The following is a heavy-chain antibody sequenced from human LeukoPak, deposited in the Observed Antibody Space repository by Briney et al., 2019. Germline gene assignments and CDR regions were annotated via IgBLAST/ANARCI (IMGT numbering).Heavy chain of an antibody. CDR3: AGPVVPAAISYFDL. D-gene: IGHD2-2*01. Sequence: SETLSLTCAVYGGSFSGYYWSWIRQPPGKGLEWIGEINHSGSTNYNPSPKSRVTISVDTSKNQFSLKLRSVTAADTAVYYCAGPVVPAAISYFDLWGRGTLVTVSS. V-gene: IGHV4-34*01. CDR1: GGSFSGYY. CDR2: INHSGST. J-gene: IGHJ2*01.